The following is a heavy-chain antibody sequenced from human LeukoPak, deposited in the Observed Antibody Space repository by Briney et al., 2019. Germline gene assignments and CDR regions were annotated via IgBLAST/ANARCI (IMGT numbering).Heavy chain of an antibody. CDR3: TTDPQYYDFWSGYYIDY. V-gene: IGHV3-15*07. J-gene: IGHJ4*02. CDR2: IKSKTDGGTT. CDR1: GFTFSSYA. Sequence: GGSLRLSCAASGFTFSSYAMNWVRQAPGKGLEWVGRIKSKTDGGTTDYAAPVKGRFTISRDDSKNTLYLQMNSLKTEDTAVYYCTTDPQYYDFWSGYYIDYWGQGTLVTVSS. D-gene: IGHD3-3*01.